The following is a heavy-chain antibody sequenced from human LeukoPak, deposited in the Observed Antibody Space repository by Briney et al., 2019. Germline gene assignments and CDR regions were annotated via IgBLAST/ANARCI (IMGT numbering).Heavy chain of an antibody. CDR1: GFTFSSYE. Sequence: GGSLRLSCAASGFTFSSYEMNWVRQAPGKGLEWISYISSSGSTIYYADSVKGRFTISRDNTKNSLYLQMNSLRVEDTAIYSCARVRDQLLRYWGQGTLVTVSS. D-gene: IGHD2-2*01. CDR2: ISSSGSTI. J-gene: IGHJ4*02. V-gene: IGHV3-48*03. CDR3: ARVRDQLLRY.